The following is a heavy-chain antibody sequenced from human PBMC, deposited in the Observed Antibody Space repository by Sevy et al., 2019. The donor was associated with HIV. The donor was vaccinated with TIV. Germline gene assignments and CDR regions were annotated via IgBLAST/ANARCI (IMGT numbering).Heavy chain of an antibody. CDR1: GYTFTGYY. V-gene: IGHV1-2*02. D-gene: IGHD3-22*01. Sequence: ASVKVSCKDSGYTFTGYYMHWVRQAPGQGLEWMGWINPNSGGTNYAQKFQGRVTMIRDTSISTAYMELSRLRSDDTAVYYCARDQQAPRYYYDSSGYYDYWGQGTLVTVSS. CDR3: ARDQQAPRYYYDSSGYYDY. CDR2: INPNSGGT. J-gene: IGHJ4*02.